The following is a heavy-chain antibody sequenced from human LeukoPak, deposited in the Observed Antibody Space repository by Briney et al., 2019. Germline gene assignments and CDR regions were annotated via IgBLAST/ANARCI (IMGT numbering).Heavy chain of an antibody. CDR2: ISTDAGET. CDR3: AKGSGNGYGSGPFDY. J-gene: IGHJ4*02. CDR1: GFTFSSYG. V-gene: IGHV3-23*01. Sequence: GGSLRLSCAASGFTFSSYGMSWVRQAPGKGLEWVSAISTDAGETHYADSVKGRFTISRDNSKNTVSLQMSSLRAEDTALYYCAKGSGNGYGSGPFDYWGQGTLVTVSS. D-gene: IGHD3-10*01.